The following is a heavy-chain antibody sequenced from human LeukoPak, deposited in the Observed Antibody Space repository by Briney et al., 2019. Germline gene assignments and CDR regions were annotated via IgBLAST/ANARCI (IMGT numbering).Heavy chain of an antibody. Sequence: GGSLRLSCAASGFTFSDYWIHWVRQAPGKGLVWVSRINTDGSITNYADSVKGRFSISRDDAKNTLYLQMSSLRAEDTAVYYCTRDRGPRTGFMVREAYDYWGQGTLVTVSS. CDR1: GFTFSDYW. CDR2: INTDGSIT. CDR3: TRDRGPRTGFMVREAYDY. D-gene: IGHD3-10*01. J-gene: IGHJ4*02. V-gene: IGHV3-74*01.